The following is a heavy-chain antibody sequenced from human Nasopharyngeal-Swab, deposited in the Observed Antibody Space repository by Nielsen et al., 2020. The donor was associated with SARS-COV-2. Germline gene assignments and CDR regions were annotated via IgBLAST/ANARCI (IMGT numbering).Heavy chain of an antibody. J-gene: IGHJ6*02. V-gene: IGHV1-18*01. D-gene: IGHD3-3*01. CDR3: ARASHRVGSYYDFWSGYYRDYYYYGMDV. CDR2: ISAYNGNT. Sequence: SVKVSCKASGYTFTSYGISWVRQAPGQGLEWMGWISAYNGNTNYAQKLQGRVTMTTDTSTSTAYMELRSLRSDDTAVYYCARASHRVGSYYDFWSGYYRDYYYYGMDVWGQGTTVTVSS. CDR1: GYTFTSYG.